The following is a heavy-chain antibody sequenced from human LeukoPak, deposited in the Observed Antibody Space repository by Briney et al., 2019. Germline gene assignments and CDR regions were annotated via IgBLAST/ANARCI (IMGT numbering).Heavy chain of an antibody. CDR1: GYTFADYY. CDR3: ARPTLQTLGA. CDR2: INPYNGGT. Sequence: GASVKVSCKASGYTFADYYMNWVRQAPGQGREWMGWINPYNGGTYYAQKFQGRVTMTRDTSISTAYMELSRLRSEDTAFYYCARPTLQTLGAWGQGTLVTVSS. J-gene: IGHJ5*02. V-gene: IGHV1-2*02. D-gene: IGHD3-10*01.